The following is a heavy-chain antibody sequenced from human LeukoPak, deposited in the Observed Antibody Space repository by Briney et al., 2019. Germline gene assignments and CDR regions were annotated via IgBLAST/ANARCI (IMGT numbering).Heavy chain of an antibody. D-gene: IGHD2-15*01. V-gene: IGHV1-2*02. J-gene: IGHJ4*02. Sequence: GASVKVSCKASGYTFTGYYMHWGRHAPGPGLGWMGFISPNSGGTNYAQKFQGRVTMTRDTSISTAYMELSRLRSDDTAVYYCAREAPPDIVVVVAASFDYWGQGTLVTVSS. CDR1: GYTFTGYY. CDR2: ISPNSGGT. CDR3: AREAPPDIVVVVAASFDY.